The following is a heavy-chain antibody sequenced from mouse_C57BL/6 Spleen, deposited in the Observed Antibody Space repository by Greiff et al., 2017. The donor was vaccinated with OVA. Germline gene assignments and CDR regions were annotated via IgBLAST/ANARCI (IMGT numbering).Heavy chain of an antibody. CDR3: ARFSEKYGYGGDFDY. V-gene: IGHV1-61*01. CDR1: GYTFTSYW. Sequence: QVQLQQPGAELVRPGSSVKLSCKASGYTFTSYWMDWVKQRPGQGLEWIGNIYPSDSETHYNQKFKDKATLTVDKSSSTAYMQLSSLTSEDSADYYCARFSEKYGYGGDFDYWGQGTTLTVSS. D-gene: IGHD2-2*01. J-gene: IGHJ2*01. CDR2: IYPSDSET.